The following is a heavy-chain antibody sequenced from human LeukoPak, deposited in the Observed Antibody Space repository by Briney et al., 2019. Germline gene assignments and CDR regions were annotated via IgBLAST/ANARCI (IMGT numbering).Heavy chain of an antibody. CDR3: ARGVQLERLAYFDY. CDR2: IYYSGST. D-gene: IGHD1-1*01. CDR1: GGSISSYY. J-gene: IGHJ4*02. V-gene: IGHV4-59*01. Sequence: SETLSLTCTVSGGSISSYYWSWIRQPPGKGLEWIGYIYYSGSTKYSPSLKSRVTISVDTSKNQFSLKLGSVTAADTAVYYCARGVQLERLAYFDYWGQGTLVTVSS.